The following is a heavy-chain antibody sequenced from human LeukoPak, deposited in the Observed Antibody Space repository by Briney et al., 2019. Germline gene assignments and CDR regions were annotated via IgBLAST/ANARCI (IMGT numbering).Heavy chain of an antibody. CDR2: INSDGSST. Sequence: GGSLRLSCAASGFTFSSYWMHWVRQAPGKGLVWVSRINSDGSSTSYADSVKGRFTISRDNAKNTLYLQMNSLRAEDTAVYYCALEGYEKSYFDYWGQGTLVTVSS. CDR3: ALEGYEKSYFDY. D-gene: IGHD6-13*01. V-gene: IGHV3-74*01. CDR1: GFTFSSYW. J-gene: IGHJ4*02.